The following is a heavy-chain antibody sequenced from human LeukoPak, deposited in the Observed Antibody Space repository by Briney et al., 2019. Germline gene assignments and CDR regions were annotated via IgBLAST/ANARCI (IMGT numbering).Heavy chain of an antibody. J-gene: IGHJ4*02. Sequence: SETLSLTCTFSGGSISRYYWSWIRQPPGKGLEWIGYIHYSGSTNYNPSLKSRVTISADTTKNQFSLKLSSVTAADTAVYYCASQAHSTSHLCYPFDYWGQGTLVTVSS. CDR3: ASQAHSTSHLCYPFDY. D-gene: IGHD2/OR15-2a*01. CDR1: GGSISRYY. CDR2: IHYSGST. V-gene: IGHV4-59*08.